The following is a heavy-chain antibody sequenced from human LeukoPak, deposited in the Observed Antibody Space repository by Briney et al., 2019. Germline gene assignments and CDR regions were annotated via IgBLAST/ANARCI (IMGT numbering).Heavy chain of an antibody. CDR3: ARSESGVQYFQHYFYIDA. D-gene: IGHD2-2*01. V-gene: IGHV4-59*01. Sequence: SETLPLTCTVSNGDINNYYWSWVRQPPGKGLEWIGYIYYRGSTKYNPSLKSRVTISIDTSNDQVSLRLNSLTAADTAVYYCARSESGVQYFQHYFYIDAWGKGTTVTVSS. CDR1: NGDINNYY. CDR2: IYYRGST. J-gene: IGHJ6*03.